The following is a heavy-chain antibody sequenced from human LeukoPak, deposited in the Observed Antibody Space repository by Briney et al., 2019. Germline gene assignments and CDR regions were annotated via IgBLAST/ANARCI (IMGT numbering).Heavy chain of an antibody. J-gene: IGHJ4*02. CDR2: INPNSGGT. CDR1: GGTFSSYA. CDR3: AREGGKQWLVREDYFDY. Sequence: ASVEVSCKASGGTFSSYAISWVRQAPGRGLEWMGWINPNSGGTNYAQKFQGRVTMTRDTSISTAYMELSRLRSDDTAVYYCAREGGKQWLVREDYFDYWGQGTLVTVSS. V-gene: IGHV1-2*02. D-gene: IGHD6-19*01.